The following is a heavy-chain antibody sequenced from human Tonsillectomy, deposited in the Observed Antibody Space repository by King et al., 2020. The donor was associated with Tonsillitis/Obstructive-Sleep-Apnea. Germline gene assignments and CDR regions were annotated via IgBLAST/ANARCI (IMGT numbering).Heavy chain of an antibody. D-gene: IGHD6-6*01. CDR1: GFIFSNAW. V-gene: IGHV3-15*01. CDR2: IKSKTDGGTT. Sequence: VQLVESGGGLVKPGGSLRLSCAASGFIFSNAWMSWVRQVPGKGLEWVGRIKSKTDGGTTDYAAPVKGRFTISRDDSKNTLYLQVQSLKTEDTAVYYCTTDRLKALVLDYYYYMDVWGKGTTVTVSS. CDR3: TTDRLKALVLDYYYYMDV. J-gene: IGHJ6*03.